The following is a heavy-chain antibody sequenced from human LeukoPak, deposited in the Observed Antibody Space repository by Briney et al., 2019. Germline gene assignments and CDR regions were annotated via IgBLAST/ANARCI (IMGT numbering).Heavy chain of an antibody. Sequence: SETLSLTCTVSGGSISSRSYYWGWIRQPPGKGLEWIGSIYYSGSTYYNPSLKSRVTISVDTSKNQFSLKLSSVTAADTAVYYCARLGLRITMIVVAEPDYFDYWGQGTLVTVSS. CDR2: IYYSGST. CDR3: ARLGLRITMIVVAEPDYFDY. J-gene: IGHJ4*02. D-gene: IGHD3-22*01. CDR1: GGSISSRSYY. V-gene: IGHV4-39*01.